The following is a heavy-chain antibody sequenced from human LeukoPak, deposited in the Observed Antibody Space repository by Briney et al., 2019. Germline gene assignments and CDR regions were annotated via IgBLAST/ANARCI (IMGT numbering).Heavy chain of an antibody. D-gene: IGHD5-18*01. Sequence: SETLSLTCGVCGGYFSGYYYSWLRQPPGKGLEWIGEINHSGYTNYNPSPKSRVTISVDTSKNHFSLKLGSVTAADTAVYYSARALRYSYGDIYWGQGTLVTVSS. CDR2: INHSGYT. V-gene: IGHV4-34*01. J-gene: IGHJ4*02. CDR3: ARALRYSYGDIY. CDR1: GGYFSGYY.